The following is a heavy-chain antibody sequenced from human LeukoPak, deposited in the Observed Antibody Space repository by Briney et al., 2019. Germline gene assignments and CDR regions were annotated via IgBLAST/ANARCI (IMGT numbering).Heavy chain of an antibody. CDR3: AKDREITFGGVIVD. D-gene: IGHD3-16*02. V-gene: IGHV3-21*04. Sequence: GGSLRLSCAASGFTFSSYSMNWVRQAPGKGLEWVSSISSSSSYIYYADSVKGRFTISRDNSKNTLYLQMNSLRAEDTAVYYCAKDREITFGGVIVDGGQGTLVTVSS. CDR2: ISSSSSYI. CDR1: GFTFSSYS. J-gene: IGHJ1*01.